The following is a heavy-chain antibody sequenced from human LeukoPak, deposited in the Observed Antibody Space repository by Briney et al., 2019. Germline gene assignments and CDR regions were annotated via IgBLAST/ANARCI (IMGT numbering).Heavy chain of an antibody. Sequence: PSETLSLTCTVSGYSISSGYYWGWIRQPPGKGLEWIGSIYHSGSTYYNPSLKSRVTISVDTSKNQFSLKLSSVTAADTAVYYCARVRQQLVRSNWFDPWGQGTLVTVSS. CDR2: IYHSGST. D-gene: IGHD6-13*01. CDR1: GYSISSGYY. CDR3: ARVRQQLVRSNWFDP. V-gene: IGHV4-38-2*02. J-gene: IGHJ5*02.